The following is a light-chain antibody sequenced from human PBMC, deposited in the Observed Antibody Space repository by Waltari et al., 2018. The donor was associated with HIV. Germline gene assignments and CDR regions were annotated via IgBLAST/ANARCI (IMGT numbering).Light chain of an antibody. CDR2: WAS. CDR3: QQYYSTPYT. J-gene: IGKJ2*01. CDR1: QSVLYSSNNKNY. Sequence: DIVMTQSPDSLAVSLGERATINCKSSQSVLYSSNNKNYLAWYQQKPGQPPKLLMYWASTLESGVPDRFSGSGSGTDFTLTISSLQAEDVAVYYCQQYYSTPYTFGQGTKLEIK. V-gene: IGKV4-1*01.